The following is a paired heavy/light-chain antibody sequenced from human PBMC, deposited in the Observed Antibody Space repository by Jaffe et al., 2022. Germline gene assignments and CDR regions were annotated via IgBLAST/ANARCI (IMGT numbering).Heavy chain of an antibody. J-gene: IGHJ4*02. CDR1: GFTFDDYA. D-gene: IGHD5-12*01. V-gene: IGHV3-43D*04. CDR2: ISWDGGST. CDR3: AKDIRRWYSGYAWAFDY. Sequence: EVQLVESGGVVVQPGGSLRLSCAASGFTFDDYAMHWVRQAPGKGLEWVSLISWDGGSTYYADSVKGRFTISRDNSKNSLYLQMNSLRAEDTALYYCAKDIRRWYSGYAWAFDYWGQGTLVTVSS.
Light chain of an antibody. CDR1: SSNIGNNY. CDR3: GTWDSSLSLGV. J-gene: IGLJ1*01. CDR2: ENN. V-gene: IGLV1-51*02. Sequence: QSVLTQPPSVSAAPGQKVTISCSGSSSNIGNNYVSWYQQLPGTAPKLLIYENNKRPSGIPDRFSGSKSGTSATLGITGLQTGDEADYYCGTWDSSLSLGVFGTGTKVTVL.